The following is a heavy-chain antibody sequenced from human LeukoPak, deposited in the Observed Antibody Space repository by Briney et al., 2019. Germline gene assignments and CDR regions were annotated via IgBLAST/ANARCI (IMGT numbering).Heavy chain of an antibody. D-gene: IGHD2/OR15-2a*01. CDR3: AIKRIRGNPFNF. CDR1: ANTFSDYY. V-gene: IGHV1-2*02. J-gene: IGHJ4*02. Sequence: GASVKVSCKASANTFSDYYVHWVRQAPGQGLQWTGWFHPSSDAAGYAQRFQGRVSMTRDTSFSTAYMQLTGLRSDDTATYYCAIKRIRGNPFNFWGQGTLVTVSS. CDR2: FHPSSDAA.